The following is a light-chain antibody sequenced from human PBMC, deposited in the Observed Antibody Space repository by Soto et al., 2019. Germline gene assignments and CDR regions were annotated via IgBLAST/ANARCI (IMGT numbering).Light chain of an antibody. CDR3: QQRSNWPPK. CDR1: QSVGSD. J-gene: IGKJ1*01. V-gene: IGKV3-11*01. CDR2: DAS. Sequence: NVMTQSPATLSVTPGERATLSCRASQSVGSDLAWYQQKPGQAPRLLIYDASNRATGIPARFSGSGSGTDFTLTISSLEPEDFAVYYCQQRSNWPPKFAQGTKVDIK.